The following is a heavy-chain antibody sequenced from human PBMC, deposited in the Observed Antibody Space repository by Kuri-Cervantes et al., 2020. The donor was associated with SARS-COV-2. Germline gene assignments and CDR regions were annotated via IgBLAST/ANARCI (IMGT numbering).Heavy chain of an antibody. CDR2: INWNGGST. CDR1: GFTFSSYA. D-gene: IGHD6-25*01. CDR3: ARDRSQSSENAFDI. J-gene: IGHJ3*02. V-gene: IGHV3-20*04. Sequence: GGSLRLSCAASGFTFSSYAMSWVRQAPGKGLEWVSGINWNGGSTGYADSVKGRFTISRDNAKNSLYLQMNSLRAEDTALYYCARDRSQSSENAFDIWGRGTMVTVSS.